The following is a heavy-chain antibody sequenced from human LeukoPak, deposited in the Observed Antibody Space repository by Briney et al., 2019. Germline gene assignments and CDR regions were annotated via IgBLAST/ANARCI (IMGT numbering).Heavy chain of an antibody. D-gene: IGHD1-14*01. Sequence: GASVKVSCKASGYTFTSYGISWVRQAPGQGLEWMGWISAYNGNTNYAQKLQGRVTMTTDTSTSTAYMELRSLRSDDTAVYHCARLPLPDPDYYYYYMDVWGKGTTVTVSS. CDR1: GYTFTSYG. CDR2: ISAYNGNT. CDR3: ARLPLPDPDYYYYYMDV. V-gene: IGHV1-18*01. J-gene: IGHJ6*03.